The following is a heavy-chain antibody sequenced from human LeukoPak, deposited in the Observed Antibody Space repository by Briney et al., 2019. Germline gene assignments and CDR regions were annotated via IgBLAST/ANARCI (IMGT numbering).Heavy chain of an antibody. CDR1: GFSFSSYW. CDR3: TKGALRYSSCYDY. V-gene: IGHV3-7*03. Sequence: GGSLRLSCAASGFSFSSYWMSWVRQAPGKGLEWVANIKLDGSEKYYVDSVKGRFTISRDNAKNSLYLQMNSLRAEDTAMYYRTKGALRYSSCYDYXXQXTPXTVSS. CDR2: IKLDGSEK. J-gene: IGHJ4*02. D-gene: IGHD2-2*01.